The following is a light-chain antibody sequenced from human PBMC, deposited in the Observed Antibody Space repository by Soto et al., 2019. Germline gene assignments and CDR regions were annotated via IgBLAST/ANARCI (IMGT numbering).Light chain of an antibody. Sequence: QSALTQPASVSGSPGQSITISCTGTSSDVGSHNLVSWYQQHPDRAPKLMIYEGSKRPSGVSNRFSGSKSGNTASLTISGLQAEDAADYFCCSYAGSSTYIFRSGTKGTVL. J-gene: IGLJ1*01. V-gene: IGLV2-23*01. CDR1: SSDVGSHNL. CDR2: EGS. CDR3: CSYAGSSTYI.